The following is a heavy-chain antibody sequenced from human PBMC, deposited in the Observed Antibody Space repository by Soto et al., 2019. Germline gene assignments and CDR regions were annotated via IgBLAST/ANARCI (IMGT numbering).Heavy chain of an antibody. D-gene: IGHD3-3*01. CDR1: AGSFSDYF. J-gene: IGHJ4*02. Sequence: QVQLQQWGAGLLKPSEPLSLTCAVSAGSFSDYFWSWIRQPPGKGLEWIGEINHSGGTNYSPPLKSRLVISVDTSKNQLSLNLSSVTAADPALYYCARFKILDRSTSSLCFDQWGQGTLVAGST. CDR2: INHSGGT. CDR3: ARFKILDRSTSSLCFDQ. V-gene: IGHV4-34*01.